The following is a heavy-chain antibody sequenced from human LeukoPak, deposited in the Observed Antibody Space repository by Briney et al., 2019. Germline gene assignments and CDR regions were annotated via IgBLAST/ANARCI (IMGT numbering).Heavy chain of an antibody. D-gene: IGHD3-3*01. CDR3: ARTMKGDFWSGYSYYYYYYMDV. J-gene: IGHJ6*03. CDR1: GGSISSGGYS. Sequence: SETLSLTCAVSGGSISSGGYSWSWIRQPPGKGLEWIGYIYHSGSTYYNPSLKSRVTISVDRSKNQFSLNLNSVTAADTAVYYCARTMKGDFWSGYSYYYYYYMDVWGKGTTVTVSS. CDR2: IYHSGST. V-gene: IGHV4-30-2*02.